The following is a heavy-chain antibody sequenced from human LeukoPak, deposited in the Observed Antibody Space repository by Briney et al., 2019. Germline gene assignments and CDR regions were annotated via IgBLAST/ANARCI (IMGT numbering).Heavy chain of an antibody. Sequence: RRSLSLSCALSGLTLSKYGMRWGRHAPGEGLEWVAGISDIGGRRSYADSVNGQFTISRDNPKNTLYLQMNGLRAEDTAVSFLTTRGAVIRVILVEFHKEAYYFDYWGQGALVTVSS. CDR1: GLTLSKYG. J-gene: IGHJ4*02. V-gene: IGHV3-23*01. CDR3: TTRGAVIRVILVEFHKEAYYFDY. CDR2: ISDIGGRR. D-gene: IGHD2-21*01.